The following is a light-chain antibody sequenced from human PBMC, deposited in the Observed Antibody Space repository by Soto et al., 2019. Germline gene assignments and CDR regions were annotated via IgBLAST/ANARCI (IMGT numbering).Light chain of an antibody. CDR2: ETS. V-gene: IGKV1-5*03. Sequence: DIQMTQSPSTLSGSVGDRVTITCRASQTISSWLAWYQQKPGRAPKLLIYETSILQSGVPSRFSGSGSGTDFTLTISGVQPDDIATYYCQQYSTFWTFGQGTKVDIK. CDR1: QTISSW. J-gene: IGKJ1*01. CDR3: QQYSTFWT.